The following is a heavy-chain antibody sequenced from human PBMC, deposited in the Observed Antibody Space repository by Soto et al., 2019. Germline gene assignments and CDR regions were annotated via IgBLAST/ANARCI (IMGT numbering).Heavy chain of an antibody. CDR1: GISFRNAW. J-gene: IGHJ4*02. V-gene: IGHV3-15*07. D-gene: IGHD3-10*01. CDR3: NTRGGY. CDR2: IKSKDDGGTI. Sequence: EVQLVESGGVLVKSGGSLRLSCEVSGISFRNAWMNGFRQAPGKGLEWVARIKSKDDGGTIDYVEPVNGRFTISRDDSKNTMYLQMNNLKTEDTGVYYCNTRGGYWGQGTLVTVS.